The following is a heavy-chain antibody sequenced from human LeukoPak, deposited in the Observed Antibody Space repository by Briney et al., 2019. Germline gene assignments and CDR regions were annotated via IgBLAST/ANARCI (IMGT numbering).Heavy chain of an antibody. CDR3: ARGRYCSSTSCHYFDY. V-gene: IGHV3-7*01. J-gene: IGHJ4*02. Sequence: GGSLRLSCAASGFTFSSYWMSWVRQAPGKGLEWVANIKQDGSEKYYVDSVKGRFTISRDNAKNSLYLQMNSLRAEDTAVYYCARGRYCSSTSCHYFDYWGQGTLVTVSS. CDR1: GFTFSSYW. CDR2: IKQDGSEK. D-gene: IGHD2-2*01.